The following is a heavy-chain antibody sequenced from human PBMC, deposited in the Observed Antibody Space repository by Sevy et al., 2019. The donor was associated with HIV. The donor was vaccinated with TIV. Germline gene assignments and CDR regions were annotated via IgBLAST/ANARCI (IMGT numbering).Heavy chain of an antibody. D-gene: IGHD2-15*01. CDR3: ARGPTVVTPSAFDI. CDR2: ISYDGSNK. CDR1: GFTFSSYA. J-gene: IGHJ3*02. Sequence: GGSLRLSCAASGFTFSSYAMHWVRQAPGKGLEWVAVISYDGSNKYYADSVKGRLAISRDNSKNTLYLQMNSLRAEDTAVDYCARGPTVVTPSAFDIWGQGTMVTVSS. V-gene: IGHV3-30*09.